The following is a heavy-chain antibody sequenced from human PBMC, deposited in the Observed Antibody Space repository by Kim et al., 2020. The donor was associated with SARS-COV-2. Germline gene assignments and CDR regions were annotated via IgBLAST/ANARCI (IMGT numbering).Heavy chain of an antibody. CDR1: GGSISSYY. D-gene: IGHD3-3*01. CDR3: ARTQGRSFWSGYDAFDI. J-gene: IGHJ3*02. CDR2: IYYSGST. V-gene: IGHV4-59*01. Sequence: SETLSLTCTVSGGSISSYYWSWIRQPPGKGLEWIGYIYYSGSTNYNPSLKSRVTISVDTSKNQFSLKLNSVTAADTAVYYCARTQGRSFWSGYDAFDIWGQGTMVTVSS.